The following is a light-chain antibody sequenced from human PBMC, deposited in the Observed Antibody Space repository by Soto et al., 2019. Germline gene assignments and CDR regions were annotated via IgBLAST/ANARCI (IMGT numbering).Light chain of an antibody. CDR1: NMVGYN. Sequence: SYELTQPPSVSVAPGRPARVTWGGSNMVGYNVQWYQQKPGQAPVLVVYDDDVRPSGIPERFSGSNSGNTATLTISRVEAGDEADSSCEIWASDSDHYVFGSGTKVTVL. CDR2: DDD. CDR3: EIWASDSDHYV. J-gene: IGLJ1*01. V-gene: IGLV3-21*02.